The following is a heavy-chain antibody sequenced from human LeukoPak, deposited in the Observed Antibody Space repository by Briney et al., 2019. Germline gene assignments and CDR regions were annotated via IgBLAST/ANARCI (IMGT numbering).Heavy chain of an antibody. CDR1: GGSISSGSYY. V-gene: IGHV4-61*02. CDR3: ASTTYGGNSDY. Sequence: PSQTLSLTCTVSGGSISSGSYYWSWIRQPAGKGLEWIGRIYTRGSTNYNPSLKSRVTISVDTSKNQFSLKLSSVTAADTAVYYCASTTYGGNSDYWGQGTLVTVSS. CDR2: IYTRGST. J-gene: IGHJ4*02. D-gene: IGHD4-23*01.